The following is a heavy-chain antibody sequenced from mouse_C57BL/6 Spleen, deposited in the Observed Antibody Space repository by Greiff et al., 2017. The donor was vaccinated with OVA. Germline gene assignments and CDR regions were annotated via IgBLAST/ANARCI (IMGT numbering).Heavy chain of an antibody. D-gene: IGHD3-3*01. Sequence: QVQLQQPGAELVRPGTSVKLSCKASGYTFTSYWMHWVKQRPGQGLEWIGVIDPSASYTNYNQKFKGKATLTVDTSSSTAYMQLSSLTSEDSAVYYCARPGGTPAWFAYWGQGTLVTVSA. CDR2: IDPSASYT. CDR1: GYTFTSYW. CDR3: ARPGGTPAWFAY. V-gene: IGHV1-59*01. J-gene: IGHJ3*01.